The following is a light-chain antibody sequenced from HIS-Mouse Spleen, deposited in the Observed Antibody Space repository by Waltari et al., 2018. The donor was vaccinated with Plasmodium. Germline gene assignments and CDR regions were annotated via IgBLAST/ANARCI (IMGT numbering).Light chain of an antibody. V-gene: IGLV2-23*03. Sequence: QSALTQPASVSGSPGQSITISCTGTSSDVGSYNLVSWYQQHPGKAPKLMIYEGSKRPSGVSNRFAGFKSGNTAYLTISGLQAEDEADYYCCSYAGSSTFVVFGGGTKLTVL. CDR2: EGS. CDR3: CSYAGSSTFVV. CDR1: SSDVGSYNL. J-gene: IGLJ2*01.